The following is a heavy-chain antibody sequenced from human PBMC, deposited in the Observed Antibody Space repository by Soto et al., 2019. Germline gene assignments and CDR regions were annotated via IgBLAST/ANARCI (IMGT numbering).Heavy chain of an antibody. V-gene: IGHV4-59*01. J-gene: IGHJ4*02. CDR3: ARVELGYCSSTSCYESAYFDY. CDR2: IYYSGST. D-gene: IGHD2-2*01. CDR1: GGSISSYY. Sequence: SETLSLTCTVSGGSISSYYWSWIRQPPGKGLEWIGYIYYSGSTNYNPSLKSRVTISVDTSKNQFSLKLSSVTAADTAVYYCARVELGYCSSTSCYESAYFDYWGQGTLVTVSS.